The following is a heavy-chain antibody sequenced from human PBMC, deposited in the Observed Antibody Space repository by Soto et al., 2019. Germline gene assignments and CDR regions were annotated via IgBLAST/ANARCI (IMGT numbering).Heavy chain of an antibody. D-gene: IGHD2-2*01. V-gene: IGHV2-5*02. J-gene: IGHJ5*02. CDR3: AHKXADCIGTDCYHWFDP. CDR2: IYWDDDE. Sequence: QITLKESGPPLVKPTQTLTLTCTFSGFSLSTSGVAVGWIRQPPGKALEWLALIYWDDDERYSPSLKTRLTITKDTSKNQVFLTMTNMDPVDTATXYCAHKXADCIGTDCYHWFDPWGQGTLVTVSS. CDR1: GFSLSTSGVA.